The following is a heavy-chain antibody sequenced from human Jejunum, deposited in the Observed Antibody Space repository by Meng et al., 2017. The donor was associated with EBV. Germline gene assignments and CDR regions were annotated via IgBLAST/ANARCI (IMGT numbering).Heavy chain of an antibody. J-gene: IGHJ5*02. Sequence: VQFVERGGGVVQLGGSMCLSCAAVGFSCISYASSWVRQAQGKGLEWVSGINADGGRTYYAESVKGRFTISRDIAKNTLYLQLNSLRADDTAVYYCVRGPPPDTWGQGTLVTVSS. V-gene: IGHV3-23*04. CDR2: INADGGRT. CDR3: VRGPPPDT. CDR1: GFSCISYA.